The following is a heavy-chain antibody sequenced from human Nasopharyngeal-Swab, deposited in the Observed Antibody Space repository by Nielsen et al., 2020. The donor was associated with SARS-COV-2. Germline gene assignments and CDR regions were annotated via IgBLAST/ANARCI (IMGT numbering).Heavy chain of an antibody. CDR3: AKSTTVTRWGYYYYGMDV. CDR2: IYSGGSST. D-gene: IGHD4-17*01. Sequence: WIRQPPGKGLEWVSVIYSGGSSTYYADSVKGRFTTSRDNSKNTLYLQMNSLRAEDTAVYYCAKSTTVTRWGYYYYGMDVWGQGTTVTVSS. J-gene: IGHJ6*02. V-gene: IGHV3-23*03.